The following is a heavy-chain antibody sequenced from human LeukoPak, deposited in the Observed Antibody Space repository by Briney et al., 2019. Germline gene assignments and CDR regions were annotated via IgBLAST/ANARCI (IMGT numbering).Heavy chain of an antibody. V-gene: IGHV4-39*07. D-gene: IGHD5-24*01. CDR3: ATGRDAYNWYFQH. J-gene: IGHJ1*01. CDR2: LYESGST. CDR1: GGSISGRNYQ. Sequence: KTSETLSLTCSVSGGSISGRNYQWVWNRQPPGKGLEWIVSLYESGSTYFNPSLRSRVTISVDTSKNQFSLKLTSLTAADTAVYNCATGRDAYNWYFQHWGQGTLVTVSS.